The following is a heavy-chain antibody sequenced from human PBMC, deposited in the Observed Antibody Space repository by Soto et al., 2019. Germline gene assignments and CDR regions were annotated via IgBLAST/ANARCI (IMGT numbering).Heavy chain of an antibody. CDR2: INHSGST. D-gene: IGHD5-18*01. V-gene: IGHV4-34*01. J-gene: IGHJ6*02. CDR3: ARDIHSYGRYYYYGIDV. Sequence: SETLSLTCAVYGMYFSGYYWSWIRQPPGKGLEWIGEINHSGSTNYNPSRKSRVTISVDTPKNQSALKLSSVTAADTAVYYCARDIHSYGRYYYYGIDVWGQGTTVTVSS. CDR1: GMYFSGYY.